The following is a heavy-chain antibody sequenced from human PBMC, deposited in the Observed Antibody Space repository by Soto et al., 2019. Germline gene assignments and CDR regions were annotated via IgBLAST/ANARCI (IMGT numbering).Heavy chain of an antibody. CDR1: GYIFTTYT. J-gene: IGHJ4*02. D-gene: IGHD1-26*01. Sequence: ASVKVSCKASGYIFTTYTIYWVRQAPGKGLEWMGGFDPEDGETIYAQKFQGRVTMTEDTSTDTAYMELSSLRSEDTAVYYCATDRGSYPFDYWGQGTLVTVSS. CDR2: FDPEDGET. V-gene: IGHV1-24*01. CDR3: ATDRGSYPFDY.